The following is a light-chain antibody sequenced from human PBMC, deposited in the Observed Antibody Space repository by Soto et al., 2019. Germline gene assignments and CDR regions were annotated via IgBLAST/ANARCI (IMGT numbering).Light chain of an antibody. CDR2: EVS. Sequence: QAARTQPASVSGSPGQAIAISCTGTSSDVGGYNYVSWYQHHPGKAPKLMIYEVSNRPSGVSNRFSGSKSGNTASLTISGLQAEDEADYYCSSYTRSSTFYVFGTGTKVTVL. V-gene: IGLV2-14*01. CDR1: SSDVGGYNY. J-gene: IGLJ1*01. CDR3: SSYTRSSTFYV.